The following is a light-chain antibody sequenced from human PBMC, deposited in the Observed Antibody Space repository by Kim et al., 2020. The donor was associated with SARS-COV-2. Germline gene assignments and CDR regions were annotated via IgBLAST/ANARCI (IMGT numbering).Light chain of an antibody. Sequence: LSFSPGERATLSCRASQSVSSSYLAWYQQKPGQAPRLLIYGASSRATGIPDRFSGSGSGTDFTLTISRLEPEDFAVYYCQQYGSSFGQGTKVDIK. J-gene: IGKJ1*01. CDR2: GAS. V-gene: IGKV3-20*01. CDR1: QSVSSSY. CDR3: QQYGSS.